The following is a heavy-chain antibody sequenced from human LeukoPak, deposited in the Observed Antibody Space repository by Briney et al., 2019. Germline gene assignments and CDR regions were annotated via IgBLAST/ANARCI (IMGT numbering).Heavy chain of an antibody. V-gene: IGHV1-18*01. J-gene: IGHJ5*02. D-gene: IGHD2-2*01. CDR2: ISAYNDNT. CDR1: GYTFTRYA. CDR3: ARASRRNWFDP. Sequence: GASVKVSCKASGYTFTRYAISWVRQAPGQGLEWKGWISAYNDNTNYAQKLQGRVTMTADTSTSTAYMELRSLRSDDTAVYYCARASRRNWFDPWGQGTLVTVSS.